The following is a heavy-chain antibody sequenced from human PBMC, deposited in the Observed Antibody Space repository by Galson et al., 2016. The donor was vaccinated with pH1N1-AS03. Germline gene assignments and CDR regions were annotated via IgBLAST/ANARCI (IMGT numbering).Heavy chain of an antibody. CDR3: ARVGKYFDFWSGYSDFDY. J-gene: IGHJ4*02. CDR2: IYHSGST. CDR1: GYSISSGYY. V-gene: IGHV4-38-2*01. Sequence: LSLTCAVSGYSISSGYYWGWIRQSPGKGLEWIGSIYHSGSTYYNPSLMSRVTISVDTSKNRFSLKVTSVTAADTAVYYCARVGKYFDFWSGYSDFDYWGQGTLVTVSS. D-gene: IGHD3-3*01.